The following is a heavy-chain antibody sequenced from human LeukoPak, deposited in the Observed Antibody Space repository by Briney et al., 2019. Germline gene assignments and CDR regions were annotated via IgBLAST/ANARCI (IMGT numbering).Heavy chain of an antibody. CDR2: IYPRDGST. CDR3: ARDQVAFDY. J-gene: IGHJ4*02. V-gene: IGHV1-46*01. CDR1: GYSFTSNY. Sequence: GASVKVSCKASGYSFTSNYIHWVRQAPGQGLEWMGMIYPRDGSTSYAQKFQGRVTVTRDTSTSTVHMELSGVRSEDTAVYYCARDQVAFDYWGQGTLVTVSS. D-gene: IGHD2-15*01.